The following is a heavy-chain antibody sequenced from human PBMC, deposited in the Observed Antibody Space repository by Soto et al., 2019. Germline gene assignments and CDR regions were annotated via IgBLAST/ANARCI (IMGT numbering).Heavy chain of an antibody. CDR3: ARNRYDGYDFDY. J-gene: IGHJ4*02. V-gene: IGHV4-4*02. CDR2: VAENGNN. D-gene: IGHD5-12*01. CDR1: SGSITSSRW. Sequence: QVQLQETGPGLVKPSETLSLTCTVSSGSITSSRWWSWVRQSPGKGLALIGEVAENGNNHCVPMLKSRLTISLDKSRNRLSLRLTSVTAADTALYYCARNRYDGYDFDYWGQGALVTVSS.